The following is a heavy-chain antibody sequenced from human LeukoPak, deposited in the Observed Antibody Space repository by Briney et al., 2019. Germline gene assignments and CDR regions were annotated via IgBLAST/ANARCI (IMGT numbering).Heavy chain of an antibody. CDR3: ARWFPVN. V-gene: IGHV4-39*01. D-gene: IGHD3-22*01. J-gene: IGHJ4*02. CDR1: GGSISRSSYY. Sequence: SETLSLTCTVSGGSISRSSYYWGWIRQPPGKGLEWIGSIYFSGSTYYNPSLRSRVTISADTSKNQFSLKLSSVTAADTAVYYCARWFPVNWGQGTLVTVSS. CDR2: IYFSGST.